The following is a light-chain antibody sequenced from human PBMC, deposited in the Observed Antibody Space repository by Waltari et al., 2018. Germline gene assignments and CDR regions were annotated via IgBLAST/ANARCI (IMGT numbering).Light chain of an antibody. CDR3: SSYSRGSSFVL. V-gene: IGLV2-23*02. Sequence: QSALTQPASVSGSPGQSITISCTGTSGDIGGFALVPWYQQHPGKVPRLLIYEVTTRPSCVSSRFSGSKSDNSATLTISALQTEDEADYYCSSYSRGSSFVLFGGGTRLTVL. CDR2: EVT. CDR1: SGDIGGFAL. J-gene: IGLJ2*01.